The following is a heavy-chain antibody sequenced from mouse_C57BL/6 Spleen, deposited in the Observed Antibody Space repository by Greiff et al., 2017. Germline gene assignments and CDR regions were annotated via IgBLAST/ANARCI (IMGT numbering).Heavy chain of an antibody. J-gene: IGHJ4*01. D-gene: IGHD1-1*01. CDR2: ISYDGSN. CDR3: ARGGLRGGMDY. CDR1: GYSITSGYY. Sequence: DVLLVESGPGLVKPSQSLSLTCSVTGYSITSGYYWNWIRQFPGNKLEWMGYISYDGSNNYNPSLKNRISITSDTSKNQFFLKLKSGTTEDTATYYCARGGLRGGMDYWGQGTSVTVSS. V-gene: IGHV3-6*01.